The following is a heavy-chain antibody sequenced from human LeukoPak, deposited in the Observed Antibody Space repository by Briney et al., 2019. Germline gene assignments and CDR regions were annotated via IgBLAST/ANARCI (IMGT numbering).Heavy chain of an antibody. D-gene: IGHD6-19*01. J-gene: IGHJ4*02. V-gene: IGHV3-43*01. Sequence: GGSQTLAVSAAGFTFVDYTVHCVRQVPGKGLEWVSLISWDGYATDYADSVKGRFTIYRDNSRSFLYLQMHSLKAEDTALYYCTRHKYTAGWYLYYYFDSWGQGSLVTVSS. CDR2: ISWDGYAT. CDR1: GFTFVDYT. CDR3: TRHKYTAGWYLYYYFDS.